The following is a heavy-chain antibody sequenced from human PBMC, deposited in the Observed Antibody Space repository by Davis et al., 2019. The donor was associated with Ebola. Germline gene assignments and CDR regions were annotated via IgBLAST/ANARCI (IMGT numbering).Heavy chain of an antibody. CDR2: IFYSGST. CDR3: AREFGHYYDSTGYGYFDY. Sequence: PSETLSLTCTVSGGPVRSSSHYWSWIRQPPGKRLEWIGYIFYSGSTKYNPSLKGRVTILVDTSKNQFSLKLSSVTDADTAVYDCAREFGHYYDSTGYGYFDYWGQGTLVTVSS. CDR1: GGPVRSSSHY. D-gene: IGHD3-22*01. J-gene: IGHJ4*02. V-gene: IGHV4-61*01.